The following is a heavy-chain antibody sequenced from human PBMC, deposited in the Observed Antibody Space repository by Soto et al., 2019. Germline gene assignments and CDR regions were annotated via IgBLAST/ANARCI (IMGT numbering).Heavy chain of an antibody. J-gene: IGHJ4*02. D-gene: IGHD1-1*01. V-gene: IGHV3-74*01. CDR3: LRDQRHWNELADQ. Sequence: EVQRMESGGGLVQPGGSLRLSCAASGFAFGSYWTHWVRQAPGKGLVWVSRISQDGTIATQADSVKGRFTISRDNAKNTLYLQMNSLRADDTAVYYCLRDQRHWNELADQWGQGTLVTVSS. CDR2: ISQDGTIA. CDR1: GFAFGSYW.